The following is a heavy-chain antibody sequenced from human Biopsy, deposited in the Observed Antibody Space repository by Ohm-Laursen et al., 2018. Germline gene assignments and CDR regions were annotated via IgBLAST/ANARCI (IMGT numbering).Heavy chain of an antibody. V-gene: IGHV4-34*01. D-gene: IGHD2-15*01. CDR2: ISLSGST. CDR1: GDSFTNYY. J-gene: IGHJ4*02. CDR3: ARGVGDASPYN. Sequence: GILSLTCAFYGDSFTNYYWIWIRQPPGKGLEWIGEISLSGSTNYNPSLESRVTISVDTSKNHFSLNLTSVTAADTAMYYCARGVGDASPYNWGQGTQVTVSS.